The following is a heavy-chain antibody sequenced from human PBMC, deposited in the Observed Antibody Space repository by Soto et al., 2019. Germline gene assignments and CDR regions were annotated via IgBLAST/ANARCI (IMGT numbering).Heavy chain of an antibody. CDR2: IYWDDDK. J-gene: IGHJ4*02. CDR1: GFSLTASGVG. CDR3: AYRHTFGEVLRY. V-gene: IGHV2-5*02. Sequence: QITLKESGPALVKPTQTLTLTCTFSGFSLTASGVGVGWIRQPPGKALEWLALIYWDDDKRHSPSLKSRLTITNDTSKNQVVLTMTNMDPLDTATYYCAYRHTFGEVLRYWGQGTLVTVSS. D-gene: IGHD3-16*01.